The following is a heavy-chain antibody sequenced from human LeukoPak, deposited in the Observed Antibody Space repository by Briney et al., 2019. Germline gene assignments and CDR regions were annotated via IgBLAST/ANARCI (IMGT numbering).Heavy chain of an antibody. CDR1: GFTFSSYW. CDR3: AKRQLGRFRGAFDI. Sequence: PGGSLRLSCAASGFTFSSYWMHWVRQAPGKGLVWVSRINSDGSSTSYADSVKGRFTISRDNSKNTLYLQMNSLRAEDTAVYYCAKRQLGRFRGAFDIWGQGTMVTVSS. D-gene: IGHD6-13*01. CDR2: INSDGSST. V-gene: IGHV3-74*01. J-gene: IGHJ3*02.